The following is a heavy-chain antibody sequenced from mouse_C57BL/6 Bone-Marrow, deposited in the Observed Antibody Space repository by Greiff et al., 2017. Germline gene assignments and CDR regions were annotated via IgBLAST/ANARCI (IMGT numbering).Heavy chain of an antibody. CDR2: IYPRDGST. Sequence: VQLQQSGPELVKPGASVKLSCKASGYTFTSYDINWVKQRPGQGLEWIGWIYPRDGSTKYNEKFKGKATLTVDTSSSTAYMERHSLTSEDSAVYFCARLEFDGSSGDWYFDVWGTGTRFTVSS. V-gene: IGHV1-85*01. CDR3: ARLEFDGSSGDWYFDV. J-gene: IGHJ1*03. D-gene: IGHD1-1*01. CDR1: GYTFTSYD.